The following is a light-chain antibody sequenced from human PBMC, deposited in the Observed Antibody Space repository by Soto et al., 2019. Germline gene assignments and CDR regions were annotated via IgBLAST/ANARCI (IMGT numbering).Light chain of an antibody. V-gene: IGKV1-5*01. J-gene: IGKJ5*01. Sequence: DIQMTQSPSTLSSSVGDRVIITFRASQSISSWLAWYQQKPGKAPKLLIYDASSLESGVPSRFSGSGSGTDFTLTISSLQPEDFATYFCQQVESYPSTFGGGTRLEIK. CDR3: QQVESYPST. CDR2: DAS. CDR1: QSISSW.